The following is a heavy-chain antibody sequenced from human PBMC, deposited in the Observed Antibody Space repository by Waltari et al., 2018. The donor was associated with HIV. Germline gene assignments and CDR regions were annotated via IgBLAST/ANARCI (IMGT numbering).Heavy chain of an antibody. CDR2: IRNKAYGGTK. D-gene: IGHD1-26*01. CDR1: GFTFGDYA. V-gene: IGHV3-49*04. Sequence: EVQLVESGGGLVQPGRSLRLSCTASGFTFGDYAMSWVRQAPGKGLELVGFIRNKAYGGTKEYAASVKGRFTISRDDSKSIAYLQMNSLKAEDTAVYYCIRVSGSSDYWGQGTLVTVSS. J-gene: IGHJ4*02. CDR3: IRVSGSSDY.